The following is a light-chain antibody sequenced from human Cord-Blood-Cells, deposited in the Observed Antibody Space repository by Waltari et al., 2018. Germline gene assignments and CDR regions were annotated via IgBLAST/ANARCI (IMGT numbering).Light chain of an antibody. V-gene: IGLV2-18*02. CDR1: SSDVGSYNR. CDR2: EVS. J-gene: IGLJ1*01. CDR3: SSYTSSSTYV. Sequence: QSALTQPPSVSGSPGQSVTISCTGTSSDVGSYNRVSWYQQPPGPAPKLMIYEVSNRPSGVPDRFPGSKSGNTASLTISGLQAEYEADYYCSSYTSSSTYVFGTGTKVTVL.